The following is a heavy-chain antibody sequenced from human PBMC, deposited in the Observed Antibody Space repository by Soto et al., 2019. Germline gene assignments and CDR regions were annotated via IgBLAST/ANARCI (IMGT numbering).Heavy chain of an antibody. CDR2: IIPIFGTA. CDR3: ARGNGYSSSNWYDP. CDR1: GGTFSSYA. D-gene: IGHD6-13*01. Sequence: QVQLVQSGAEVKTPGSSVKVSCKASGGTFSSYAISWVRQDPGQGLEWMGGIIPIFGTANYAQKFQGRVPIPADESTSTADMELSSLRSEDTDMYYCARGNGYSSSNWYDPFGQGTLVPVSS. J-gene: IGHJ5*02. V-gene: IGHV1-69*01.